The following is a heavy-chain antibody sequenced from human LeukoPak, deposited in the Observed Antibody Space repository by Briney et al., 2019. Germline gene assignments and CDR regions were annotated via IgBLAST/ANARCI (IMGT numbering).Heavy chain of an antibody. J-gene: IGHJ4*02. Sequence: PGGPLRLSCAASGFTFDDYAMHWVRQAPGKGLEWVSGISWNSGSIGYADSVKGRFTISRDNAKNSLYLQMNSLRGEDTALYYCAKLANHGIAAAASDYWGQGTLVTVSS. CDR3: AKLANHGIAAAASDY. CDR1: GFTFDDYA. CDR2: ISWNSGSI. V-gene: IGHV3-9*01. D-gene: IGHD6-13*01.